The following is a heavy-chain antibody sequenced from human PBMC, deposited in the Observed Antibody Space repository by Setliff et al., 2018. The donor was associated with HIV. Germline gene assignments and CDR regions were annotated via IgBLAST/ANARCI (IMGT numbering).Heavy chain of an antibody. CDR2: INHSGSA. CDR3: ARGTKGIQLWYTLFFDY. J-gene: IGHJ4*02. Sequence: PSETLSLTCAVYGESFSGYSWTWIRQPPGKGLEWLGEINHSGSAKYNPALKSRVTTSVDTSKKQFSLKLTSVTAADTAVYYCARGTKGIQLWYTLFFDYWGQGTRVTVS. D-gene: IGHD5-18*01. CDR1: GESFSGYS. V-gene: IGHV4-34*01.